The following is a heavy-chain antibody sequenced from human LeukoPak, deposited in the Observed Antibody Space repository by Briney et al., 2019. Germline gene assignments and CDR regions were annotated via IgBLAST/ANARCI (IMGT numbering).Heavy chain of an antibody. CDR2: IWYDGSNK. Sequence: GGSLRLSCAASGFTFSTYAMSWVRQAPGKGLEWVAVIWYDGSNKYYADSVKGRFTISRDNSKNTLYLQMNSLRAEDTAVYYCARGHSSSWLGDYFDYWGQGTLVTVSS. D-gene: IGHD6-13*01. V-gene: IGHV3-33*08. J-gene: IGHJ4*02. CDR1: GFTFSTYA. CDR3: ARGHSSSWLGDYFDY.